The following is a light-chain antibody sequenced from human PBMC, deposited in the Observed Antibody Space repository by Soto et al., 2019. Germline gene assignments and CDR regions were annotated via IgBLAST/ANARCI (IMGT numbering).Light chain of an antibody. CDR1: QSVSSY. CDR3: QQRSNWPPIT. J-gene: IGKJ5*01. CDR2: DAS. V-gene: IGKV3-11*01. Sequence: EVVLTQSPATLSLSPGERATLSCRASQSVSSYLAWYQQKPGQAPRLLIYDASNRATGIPARFSGSGSGTDFTLTISILEPEDFAVYYCQQRSNWPPITFGQGTRLDIK.